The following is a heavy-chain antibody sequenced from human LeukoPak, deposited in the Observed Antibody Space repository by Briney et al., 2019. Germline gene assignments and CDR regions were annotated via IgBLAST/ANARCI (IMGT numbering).Heavy chain of an antibody. V-gene: IGHV4-34*01. CDR2: INHSGST. Sequence: PSETLSLTCAVYGGSFSGYYWSWIRQPPGKGLEWIGEINHSGSTNYNPSLKSRVTISVDTSKNQFSLKLSSVTAADTAVYYCARGVVVVPAATDYYYYMDVWGKGTTVTVSS. J-gene: IGHJ6*03. CDR1: GGSFSGYY. D-gene: IGHD2-2*01. CDR3: ARGVVVVPAATDYYYYMDV.